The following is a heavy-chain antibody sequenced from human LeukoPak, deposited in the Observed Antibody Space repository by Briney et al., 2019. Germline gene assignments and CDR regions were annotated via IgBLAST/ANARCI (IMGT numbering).Heavy chain of an antibody. V-gene: IGHV4-39*07. D-gene: IGHD3-10*01. Sequence: PSETLSLTCTVSGGSISSSSYYWGWIRQPPGKGLEWIGSIYYSGSTYYNPSLKSRVTISVDTSKSQFSLKLSSVTAADTAVYYCARDGGFGENPNAFDIWGQGTMVTVSS. CDR1: GGSISSSSYY. CDR3: ARDGGFGENPNAFDI. CDR2: IYYSGST. J-gene: IGHJ3*02.